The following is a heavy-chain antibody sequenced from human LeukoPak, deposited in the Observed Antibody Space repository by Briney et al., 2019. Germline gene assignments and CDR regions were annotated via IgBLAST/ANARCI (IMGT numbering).Heavy chain of an antibody. V-gene: IGHV3-23*01. CDR1: GFTVSSNY. Sequence: GGSLRLSCAASGFTVSSNYMSWVRQAPGKGLEWVSGIGGSGGSTYYADSVKGRFTISRDNSKNTVSLQINTLRAEDTAVYYCAKGGWLRQGANDYWGQGTLVTVSS. D-gene: IGHD5-12*01. J-gene: IGHJ4*02. CDR2: IGGSGGST. CDR3: AKGGWLRQGANDY.